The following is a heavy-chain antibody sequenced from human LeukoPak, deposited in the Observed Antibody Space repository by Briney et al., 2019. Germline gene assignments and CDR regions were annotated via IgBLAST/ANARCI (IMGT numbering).Heavy chain of an antibody. Sequence: ASVKVSCKASGGTFSSYDINWVRQATGQGLEWMGWMNPNSGNTGYAQKFQGRVTITRNTSISTAYMELSSLRSGDTAVYYCARAQDTIFGVWGKGTTVTVSS. V-gene: IGHV1-8*03. CDR3: ARAQDTIFGV. CDR1: GGTFSSYD. D-gene: IGHD3-3*01. J-gene: IGHJ6*04. CDR2: MNPNSGNT.